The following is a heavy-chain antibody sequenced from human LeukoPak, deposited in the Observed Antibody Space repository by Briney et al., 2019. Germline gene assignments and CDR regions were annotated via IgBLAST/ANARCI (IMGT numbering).Heavy chain of an antibody. Sequence: SETLSLTCTVSGGSFSSSSYYWGWIRQPPGKGLEWIGSIYHSGSTFYNPSLKSRVTISVDTSKNQFSLKLSSVTAADTAMFYCARGLGPGNWFDPWGQGTLVTVSS. CDR2: IYHSGST. V-gene: IGHV4-39*07. J-gene: IGHJ5*02. CDR3: ARGLGPGNWFDP. CDR1: GGSFSSSSYY. D-gene: IGHD3-10*01.